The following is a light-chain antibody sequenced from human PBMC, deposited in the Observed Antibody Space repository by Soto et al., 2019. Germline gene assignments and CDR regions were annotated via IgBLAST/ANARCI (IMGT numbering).Light chain of an antibody. V-gene: IGLV2-14*01. J-gene: IGLJ3*02. CDR3: SSYTSSSTRV. CDR2: EVS. CDR1: SSDVGGYNY. Sequence: QSALTRPASVSGSPGQSITISCTGTSSDVGGYNYGSWYQQHPGKAPKLMIYEVSNRPSGVSNRFSGSKSGNTASLTISGLQAEDDADYYCSSYTSSSTRVFGAGTTLTVL.